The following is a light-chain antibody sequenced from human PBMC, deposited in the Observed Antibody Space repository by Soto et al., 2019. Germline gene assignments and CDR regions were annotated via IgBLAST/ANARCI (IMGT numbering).Light chain of an antibody. J-gene: IGKJ4*01. V-gene: IGKV1-39*01. CDR3: QQSFTLPPT. CDR2: GAS. CDR1: QSNVTY. Sequence: DIQMTQSPSSQSASVGDRVTITCRASQSNVTYLNWYQQYPGKAPKLLIYGASHLPSGVPSRFSGSRSGIDFALTISSLQPEDFATYYCQQSFTLPPTFGGGTKV.